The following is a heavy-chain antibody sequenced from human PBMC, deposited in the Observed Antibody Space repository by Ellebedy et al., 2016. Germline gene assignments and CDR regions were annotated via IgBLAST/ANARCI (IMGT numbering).Heavy chain of an antibody. CDR1: GFEFHAYW. D-gene: IGHD3-16*02. CDR3: ARPHGRTFIFDT. V-gene: IGHV3-7*01. J-gene: IGHJ5*02. CDR2: IKKDGTEK. Sequence: GGSLRLSXAASGFEFHAYWMTWVRQAPGRGLEWVASIKKDGTEKYYVDSVKGRFSISRDNRGNELILQMKRLRVEDTGVYYCARPHGRTFIFDTWGKGTLVTVSS.